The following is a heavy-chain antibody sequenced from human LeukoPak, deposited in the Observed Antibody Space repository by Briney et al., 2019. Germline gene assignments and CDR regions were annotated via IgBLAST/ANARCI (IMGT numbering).Heavy chain of an antibody. Sequence: ASVKVSCKASGYTFISYGISWVRQAPGQGLEWMGIINPSGGSTSYAQKFQGRVTMTRDTSTSTVYMELSSLRSEDTAVYYCARQLRLGELSHEYGYWGQGTLVTVSS. CDR1: GYTFISYG. CDR2: INPSGGST. CDR3: ARQLRLGELSHEYGY. V-gene: IGHV1-46*01. D-gene: IGHD3-16*02. J-gene: IGHJ4*02.